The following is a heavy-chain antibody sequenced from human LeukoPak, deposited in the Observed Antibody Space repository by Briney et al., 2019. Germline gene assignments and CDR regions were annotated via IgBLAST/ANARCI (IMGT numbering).Heavy chain of an antibody. Sequence: QPGRSLRLSCAASGFTFSSYAMHWVRQAPGKGLEWVAVISYDGSNKYYADSVKGRFTISRDNSKNTLYLQMNSLRAEDTAVYYCARGLMGYCSSTSCPEGDDYWGQGTLVTVSS. J-gene: IGHJ4*02. CDR2: ISYDGSNK. V-gene: IGHV3-30-3*01. CDR1: GFTFSSYA. CDR3: ARGLMGYCSSTSCPEGDDY. D-gene: IGHD2-2*01.